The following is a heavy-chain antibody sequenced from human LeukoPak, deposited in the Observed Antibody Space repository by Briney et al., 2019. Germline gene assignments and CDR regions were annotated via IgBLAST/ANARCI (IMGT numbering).Heavy chain of an antibody. J-gene: IGHJ3*02. CDR2: ISGSGGST. CDR3: AKGREYSSSFDAFDI. V-gene: IGHV3-23*01. Sequence: GGSLRLSCAASGFTFSSYAMSWVRQAPGKWLEWVSTISGSGGSTYYADSVKGRFTISRDNSKNALYLQMNSLRAEDTAVYYCAKGREYSSSFDAFDIWGQGTMVAVSS. CDR1: GFTFSSYA. D-gene: IGHD6-6*01.